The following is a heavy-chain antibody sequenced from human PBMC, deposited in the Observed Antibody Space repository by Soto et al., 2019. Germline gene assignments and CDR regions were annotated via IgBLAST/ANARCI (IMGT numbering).Heavy chain of an antibody. Sequence: QLQLQESGPGLVKPSETLSLTCTVSGGSISSSSYYWGWIRQPPGKGLEWIGSIYYSGSTYYNPSLKCRVTISVDTSKNQFSLTLSSVTSAETAVYYCASHGMDYYDSSGYYYSPYYFDYWGQGTLVTVSS. V-gene: IGHV4-39*01. CDR3: ASHGMDYYDSSGYYYSPYYFDY. J-gene: IGHJ4*02. CDR1: GGSISSSSYY. D-gene: IGHD3-22*01. CDR2: IYYSGST.